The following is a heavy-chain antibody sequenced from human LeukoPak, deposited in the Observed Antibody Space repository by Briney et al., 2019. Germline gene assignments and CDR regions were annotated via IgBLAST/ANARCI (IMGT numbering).Heavy chain of an antibody. V-gene: IGHV3-9*01. CDR3: AKARGSRYCSGGSCYGYFDY. CDR2: ISWNSGSI. J-gene: IGHJ4*02. CDR1: GFTFDDYA. D-gene: IGHD2-15*01. Sequence: GGSLRLSCVASGFTFDDYAMHWVRQAPGKGLEWVSGISWNSGSIGYADSVKGRFTISRDNAKNSLYLQMNSLRAEDTALYYCAKARGSRYCSGGSCYGYFDYWGQGTLVTVSS.